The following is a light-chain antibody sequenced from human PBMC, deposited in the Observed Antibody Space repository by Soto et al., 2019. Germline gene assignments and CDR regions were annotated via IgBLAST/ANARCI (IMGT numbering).Light chain of an antibody. CDR2: WAS. V-gene: IGKV4-1*01. CDR1: QSVLFHSNNKNY. CDR3: QQFYSSPQT. Sequence: DIVMTQSPDSLAVSLGERATINCKSSQSVLFHSNNKNYLAWYQQKPGQSPRLLISWASTRESGVPDRFSGSGSGTDFSLTISSLQAEDVAIYYCQQFYSSPQTFGQGTKVEIK. J-gene: IGKJ1*01.